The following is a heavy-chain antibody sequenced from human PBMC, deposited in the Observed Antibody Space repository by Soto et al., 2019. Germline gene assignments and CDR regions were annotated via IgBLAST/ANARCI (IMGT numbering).Heavy chain of an antibody. D-gene: IGHD6-13*01. Sequence: QVQLVESGGGVVQPGRSLRLSCAASGFTFSSYGMHWVGQAPGKGLEWVADISYDGSNKYYADSVKGRFTISRDNSKNTLYLQMNSLRAEDTAVYYCAKEGIAAADPYFDYWGQGTLVTVSS. J-gene: IGHJ4*02. CDR3: AKEGIAAADPYFDY. CDR2: ISYDGSNK. V-gene: IGHV3-30*18. CDR1: GFTFSSYG.